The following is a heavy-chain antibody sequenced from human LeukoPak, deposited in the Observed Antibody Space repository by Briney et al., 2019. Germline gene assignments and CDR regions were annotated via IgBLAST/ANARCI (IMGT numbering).Heavy chain of an antibody. CDR1: GYTFTSYG. CDR2: ISAYNGNT. V-gene: IGHV1-18*01. J-gene: IGHJ5*02. D-gene: IGHD6-19*01. CDR3: ARRRQWLVRNWFDP. Sequence: ASVKVSCKASGYTFTSYGISRVRQAPGQGLEWMGWISAYNGNTNYAQKLQGRVTMTTDTSTSTAYMELRSLRSDDTAVYYCARRRQWLVRNWFDPWGQGTLVTVSS.